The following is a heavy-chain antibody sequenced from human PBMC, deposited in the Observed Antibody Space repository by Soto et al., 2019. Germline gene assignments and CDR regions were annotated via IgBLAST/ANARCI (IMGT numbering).Heavy chain of an antibody. J-gene: IGHJ5*02. Sequence: PGGSLRLSCAASGLTFNTYAMNWVRQAPGKGLEWVSGISGSGGNTYYGDSVKGRFTISRDNSKNTLYLQMNSLRAEDTAVYYCVRNKNIVGQFDPWGQEPWSPSPQ. CDR1: GLTFNTYA. V-gene: IGHV3-23*01. D-gene: IGHD2-15*01. CDR2: ISGSGGNT. CDR3: VRNKNIVGQFDP.